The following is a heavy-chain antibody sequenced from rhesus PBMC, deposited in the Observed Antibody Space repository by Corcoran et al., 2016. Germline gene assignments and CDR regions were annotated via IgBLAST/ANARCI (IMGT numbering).Heavy chain of an antibody. V-gene: IGHV4-106*01. CDR1: GGSISDDYY. D-gene: IGHD6-25*01. Sequence: QVQLQESGPGLVKPSETLSLTCAVPGGSISDDYYWSWIRQPPGKGLEWIGYIYVSGGGTNYHPSLKNRFTISIDTSKNQFSLKLSSVTAADTAVYYCARVPVIAADADYWGQGVLVTVSS. CDR3: ARVPVIAADADY. J-gene: IGHJ4*01. CDR2: IYVSGGGT.